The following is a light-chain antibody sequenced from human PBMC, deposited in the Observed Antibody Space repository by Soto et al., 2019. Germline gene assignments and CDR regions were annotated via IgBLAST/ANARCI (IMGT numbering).Light chain of an antibody. CDR3: QQGFSTPWT. CDR2: AAS. CDR1: ENIRSF. Sequence: DIQMTQSPSSLSASVGDRVTITCRASENIRSFLNWYQQKPGKAPKLLISAASSLQGGVPSRFNGSGSGTDFTLTISGLQLEDFATYSCQQGFSTPWTFGQGTKVDIK. V-gene: IGKV1-39*01. J-gene: IGKJ1*01.